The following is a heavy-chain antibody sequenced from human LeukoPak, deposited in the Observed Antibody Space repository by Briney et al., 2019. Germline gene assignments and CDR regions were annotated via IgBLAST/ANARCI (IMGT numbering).Heavy chain of an antibody. V-gene: IGHV1-69*13. CDR2: IIPIFGTA. CDR3: ARSRGHYGSGSYSYYYYYYMDV. D-gene: IGHD3-10*01. Sequence: GASVKASCKASGGTFSSYAISWVRQAPGQGLEWMGGIIPIFGTANYAQKFQGRVTITADESTSTAYMELSSLRSEDTAVYYCARSRGHYGSGSYSYYYYYYMDVWGKGTTVTISS. CDR1: GGTFSSYA. J-gene: IGHJ6*03.